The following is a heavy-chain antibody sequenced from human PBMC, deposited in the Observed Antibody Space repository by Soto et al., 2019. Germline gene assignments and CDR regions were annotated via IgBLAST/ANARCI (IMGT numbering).Heavy chain of an antibody. Sequence: TLSLTCSVSGDSVSSGTYYWGWIRQSPGKGLEWIGHVHYSGSANYNPSLKSRVTMSVHTSKNQFSLKLASVTAADTAVYFFARDMRYLYGMDGWGQGTTVNVPS. CDR3: ARDMRYLYGMDG. CDR1: GDSVSSGTYY. D-gene: IGHD1-20*01. V-gene: IGHV4-61*01. J-gene: IGHJ6*02. CDR2: VHYSGSA.